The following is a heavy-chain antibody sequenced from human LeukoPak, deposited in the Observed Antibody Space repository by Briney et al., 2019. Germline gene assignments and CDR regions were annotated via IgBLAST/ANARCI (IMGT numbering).Heavy chain of an antibody. Sequence: GGSLRLSCAASGFTFSNAWMSWVRQMPGKGLEWMGIIYPGDSDTRYSPSFQGQATISADKSISTAYLQWSSLKASDTAMYYCARHWGIAAAGEWFDPWGQGTLVTVSS. D-gene: IGHD6-13*01. J-gene: IGHJ5*02. V-gene: IGHV5-51*01. CDR2: IYPGDSDT. CDR1: GFTFSNAW. CDR3: ARHWGIAAAGEWFDP.